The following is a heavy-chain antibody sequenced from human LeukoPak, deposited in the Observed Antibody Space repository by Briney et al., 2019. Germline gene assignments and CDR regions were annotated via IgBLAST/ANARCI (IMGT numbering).Heavy chain of an antibody. CDR3: ARDLHDYGDYNYFDY. CDR2: INPNSGGT. D-gene: IGHD4-17*01. V-gene: IGHV1-2*02. CDR1: GYTFTGYY. Sequence: ASVKVSCKASGYTFTGYYMHWVRQAPGQGLEWMGWINPNSGGTNYAQKFQGRVTMTRDTSISTAYMELSRLRSDDTAVYYCARDLHDYGDYNYFDYWGQGTLVTVSS. J-gene: IGHJ4*02.